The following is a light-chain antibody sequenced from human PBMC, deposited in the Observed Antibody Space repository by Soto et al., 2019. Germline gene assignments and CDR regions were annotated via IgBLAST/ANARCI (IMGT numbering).Light chain of an antibody. CDR3: SSYTSISTVV. CDR2: DVT. V-gene: IGLV2-14*01. Sequence: QCALTQPASVSGSPGQSITISCTGTSSDVGGYNYVSWYQQHPGKAPKLLVYDVTNRPSGVSNRFSGSKSGNTASLTISGLQAEDEADYHCSSYTSISTVVFGGGTKLTVL. J-gene: IGLJ2*01. CDR1: SSDVGGYNY.